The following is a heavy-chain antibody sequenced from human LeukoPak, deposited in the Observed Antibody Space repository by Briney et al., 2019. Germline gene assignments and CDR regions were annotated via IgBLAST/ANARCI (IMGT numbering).Heavy chain of an antibody. Sequence: ASVKVSCKASGYALTGYYFHWVRQAPGQGLEWMGWINPNIGDTNYAEKFQGRVTLTRDTSINIAYMELSRLTSDDTAVYYCARSSGFFYYFDYWGQGTLVTVS. CDR1: GYALTGYY. CDR3: ARSSGFFYYFDY. D-gene: IGHD3-22*01. J-gene: IGHJ4*02. CDR2: INPNIGDT. V-gene: IGHV1-2*02.